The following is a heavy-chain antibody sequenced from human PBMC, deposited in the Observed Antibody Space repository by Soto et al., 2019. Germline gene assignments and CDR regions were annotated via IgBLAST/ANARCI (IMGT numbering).Heavy chain of an antibody. CDR3: ARGQDYYANSGMTFHV. J-gene: IGHJ3*01. V-gene: IGHV4-31*03. Sequence: TSETLSLTCTVSGGSISSGGYYWSWIRQHPGKGLEWIGYIYYTGSTYYNPSLKSRVTMSVDTSKNQFSLRVSSVTAADTAVYYCARGQDYYANSGMTFHVWGQGTMVTVSS. CDR1: GGSISSGGYY. CDR2: IYYTGST. D-gene: IGHD3-22*01.